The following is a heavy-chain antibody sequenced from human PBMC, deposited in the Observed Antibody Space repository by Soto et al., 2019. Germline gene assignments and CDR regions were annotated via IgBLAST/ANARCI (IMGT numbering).Heavy chain of an antibody. Sequence: PGGSLRLSCAASGFTFSSYWTHWVRQAPGKGLVWVSRINSDGSSTSYADSVKGRFTISRDNAKNTLYLQMNSLRAEDTAVYYCASAPSGYNSSWYDYWGQGTQVTVSS. CDR3: ASAPSGYNSSWYDY. J-gene: IGHJ4*02. CDR1: GFTFSSYW. CDR2: INSDGSST. D-gene: IGHD6-13*01. V-gene: IGHV3-74*01.